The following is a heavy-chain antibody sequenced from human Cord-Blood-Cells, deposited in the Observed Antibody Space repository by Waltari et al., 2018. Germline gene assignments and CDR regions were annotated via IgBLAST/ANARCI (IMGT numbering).Heavy chain of an antibody. CDR1: GYTFTGYY. J-gene: IGHJ5*02. D-gene: IGHD2-21*02. CDR2: INPNSGGT. V-gene: IGHV1-2*02. CDR3: ARVVTAINWFDP. Sequence: QVQLVQSGAEVKKPGASVKVSCKASGYTFTGYYKQRVRQAPGQGLEWMGWINPNSGGTNYAQKFQGRVTMTRDTSISTAYMELSRLRSDDTAVYYCARVVTAINWFDPWGQGTLVTVSS.